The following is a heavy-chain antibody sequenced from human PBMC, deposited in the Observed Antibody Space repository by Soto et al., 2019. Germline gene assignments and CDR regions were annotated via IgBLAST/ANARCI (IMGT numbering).Heavy chain of an antibody. J-gene: IGHJ5*02. CDR1: GGTFSSYA. CDR3: ARTPIEPNWFDP. D-gene: IGHD2-15*01. V-gene: IGHV1-69*13. CDR2: IIPIFGTA. Sequence: SVKVSCKASGGTFSSYAISWVRQAPGQGLEWMGGIIPIFGTANYAQKFQGRVTITADESTSTAYMELSSLRSEDTAVYYCARTPIEPNWFDPWGQGTLVTVSS.